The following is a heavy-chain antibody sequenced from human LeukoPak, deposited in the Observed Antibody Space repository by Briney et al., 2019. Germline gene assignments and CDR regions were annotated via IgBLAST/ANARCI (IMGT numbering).Heavy chain of an antibody. D-gene: IGHD6-19*01. CDR1: GGSIRSYY. J-gene: IGHJ4*02. CDR2: IYYSGTT. V-gene: IGHV4-59*08. Sequence: SETLSLTCTVSGGSIRSYYWSWIRQPPGQGLEWIGYIYYSGTTNYNPSLKSRVTISVDTSKNQFSLKLSSVTAADTAVYYCARRVAVVGNYYFDYWGQGTLVTVSA. CDR3: ARRVAVVGNYYFDY.